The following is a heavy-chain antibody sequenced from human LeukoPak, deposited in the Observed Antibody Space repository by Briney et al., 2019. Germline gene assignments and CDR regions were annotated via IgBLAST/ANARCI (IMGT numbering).Heavy chain of an antibody. CDR1: GFTFSSYG. Sequence: GRSLRLSCAASGFTFSSYGMHWVRQAPGKGLEWVAVISYDGSNKYYADSVKGQFTISRDNSKNTLYLQMNSLRAEDTAVYYCAIASGAGAFDIWGQGTMVTVSS. J-gene: IGHJ3*02. CDR3: AIASGAGAFDI. CDR2: ISYDGSNK. V-gene: IGHV3-30*03.